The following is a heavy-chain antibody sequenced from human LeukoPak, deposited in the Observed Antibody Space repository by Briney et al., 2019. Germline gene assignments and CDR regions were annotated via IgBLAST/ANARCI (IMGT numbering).Heavy chain of an antibody. V-gene: IGHV1-18*01. J-gene: IGHJ4*02. CDR1: GYTFTSYG. CDR3: ARGVPLGFCTYGVCYPPYYFDY. Sequence: ASVKVSCKASGYTFTSYGISWVRQAPGQGLEWMGWISAYNGNTNYAQKFQGRVTMTRDTSISTAYMDLSSLSSEDTAVYYCARGVPLGFCTYGVCYPPYYFDYWGQGTLVIASS. D-gene: IGHD2-8*01. CDR2: ISAYNGNT.